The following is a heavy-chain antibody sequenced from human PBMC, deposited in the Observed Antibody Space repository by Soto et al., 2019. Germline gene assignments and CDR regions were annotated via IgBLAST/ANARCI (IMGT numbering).Heavy chain of an antibody. D-gene: IGHD3-22*01. CDR1: GYTFTSYG. V-gene: IGHV1-18*01. J-gene: IGHJ5*02. CDR3: ARQNYYDSSGLWIWFDP. Sequence: ASVKVSCKASGYTFTSYGISWVRQAPGQGLEWMGWISAYNGNTNYAQKLQGRVTMTTDTSTSTAYMELRSLRSDDTAVYYCARQNYYDSSGLWIWFDPWGQGTLVTVSS. CDR2: ISAYNGNT.